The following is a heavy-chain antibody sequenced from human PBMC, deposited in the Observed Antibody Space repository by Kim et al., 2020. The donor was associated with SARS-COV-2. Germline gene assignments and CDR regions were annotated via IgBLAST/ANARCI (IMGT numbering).Heavy chain of an antibody. J-gene: IGHJ5*02. V-gene: IGHV1-46*01. D-gene: IGHD2-21*02. Sequence: FQGRVTMTRDTSTSTVYMELSSLRSEDTAVYYCARDYDAYCGGDCPTFDPWGQGTLVTVSS. CDR3: ARDYDAYCGGDCPTFDP.